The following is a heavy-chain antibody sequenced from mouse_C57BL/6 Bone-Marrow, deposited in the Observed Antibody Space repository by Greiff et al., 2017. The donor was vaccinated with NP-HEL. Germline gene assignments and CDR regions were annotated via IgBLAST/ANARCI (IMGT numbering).Heavy chain of an antibody. CDR2: INYDGSST. D-gene: IGHD1-1*01. V-gene: IGHV5-16*01. CDR3: ARDGYYYGSKNAMDY. Sequence: VQLKESEGGLVQPGSSMKLSCTASGFTFSDYYMAWVRQVPEKGLEWVANINYDGSSTYYLDSLKSRFIISRDNAKNILYLQMSRLKSEDTATYYCARDGYYYGSKNAMDYWGQGTSVTVSS. CDR1: GFTFSDYY. J-gene: IGHJ4*01.